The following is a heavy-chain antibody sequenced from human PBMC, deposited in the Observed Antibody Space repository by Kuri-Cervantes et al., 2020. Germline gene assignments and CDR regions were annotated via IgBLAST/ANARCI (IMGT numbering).Heavy chain of an antibody. V-gene: IGHV3-33*08. D-gene: IGHD3-10*01. J-gene: IGHJ4*02. Sequence: GGSLRLSCAASGFTFSSYSMNWVRQAPGKGLEWVAVIWYDGSNKYYADSVKGRFTITRDNSKNTLYLQMNSLIAEDTAVYYCASSMVGTQDYWGQGTLVTVSS. CDR3: ASSMVGTQDY. CDR1: GFTFSSYS. CDR2: IWYDGSNK.